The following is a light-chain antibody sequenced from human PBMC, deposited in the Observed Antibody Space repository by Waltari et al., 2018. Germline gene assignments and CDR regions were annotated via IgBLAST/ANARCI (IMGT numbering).Light chain of an antibody. Sequence: QSALTQPASVSGSPGQSITISCTGTSSDVGAYHYVSWSQQHPGKAPKLMIYDVSNRPSGVSNRFSGSKSGNTASLTISGLQAEDEADYYCSSYTSSSTLDVVFGGGTKLTVL. CDR2: DVS. CDR3: SSYTSSSTLDVV. CDR1: SSDVGAYHY. J-gene: IGLJ2*01. V-gene: IGLV2-14*01.